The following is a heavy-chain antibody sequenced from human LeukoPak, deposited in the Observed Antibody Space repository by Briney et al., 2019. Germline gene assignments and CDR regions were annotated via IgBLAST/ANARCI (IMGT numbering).Heavy chain of an antibody. CDR3: ARRRGYSYGSLDY. Sequence: ASVKVSCKASGGTFSSYAISWVRQAPGQGLEWMGGIIPIFGTANYAQKFQGRVTITADEFTSTAYMELSSLRSEDTAVYYCARRRGYSYGSLDYWGQGTLVTVSS. J-gene: IGHJ4*02. V-gene: IGHV1-69*13. CDR2: IIPIFGTA. CDR1: GGTFSSYA. D-gene: IGHD5-18*01.